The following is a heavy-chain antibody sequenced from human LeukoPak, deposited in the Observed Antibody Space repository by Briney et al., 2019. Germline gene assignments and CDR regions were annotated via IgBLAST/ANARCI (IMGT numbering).Heavy chain of an antibody. CDR3: ARGPYCGGDCYFGY. CDR1: GGSISSYY. D-gene: IGHD2-21*01. Sequence: PSETLSLTCTVSGGSISSYYWSWIRQPPGKGLEWIGYIYYSGSTNYNPSLKSRVTMSVDTSKNQFSLKLSSVTAADTAVYYCARGPYCGGDCYFGYWGQGTLVTVSS. V-gene: IGHV4-59*12. J-gene: IGHJ4*02. CDR2: IYYSGST.